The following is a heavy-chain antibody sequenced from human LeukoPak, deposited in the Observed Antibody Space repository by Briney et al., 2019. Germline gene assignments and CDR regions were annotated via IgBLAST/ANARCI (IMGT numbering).Heavy chain of an antibody. CDR3: ARLGVATTGQMPYYYGMDG. CDR1: GYTFTSYG. V-gene: IGHV1-18*04. D-gene: IGHD5-12*01. CDR2: ISAYNGNT. J-gene: IGHJ6*04. Sequence: AWVNVSCKASGYTFTSYGISWVRQAPGPGNEWMGWISAYNGNTNYEQKLQVRVTMTTDTSTSTAYMELSSLRSDDTAVYYCARLGVATTGQMPYYYGMDGWGKGTTVTVSS.